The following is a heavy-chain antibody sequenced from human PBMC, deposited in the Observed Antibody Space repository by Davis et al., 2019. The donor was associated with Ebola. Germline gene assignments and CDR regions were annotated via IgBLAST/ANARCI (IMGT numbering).Heavy chain of an antibody. Sequence: GESLKISCAASGFTFSSYAMTWVRQAPGKGLEWVSGITGSDGNTYCADSVKGRFTISRDNAKNSLYLQMNSLRAEDTAVYYCARDLGNYGMDVWGQGTTVTVSS. J-gene: IGHJ6*02. V-gene: IGHV3-23*01. CDR2: ITGSDGNT. CDR1: GFTFSSYA. CDR3: ARDLGNYGMDV. D-gene: IGHD7-27*01.